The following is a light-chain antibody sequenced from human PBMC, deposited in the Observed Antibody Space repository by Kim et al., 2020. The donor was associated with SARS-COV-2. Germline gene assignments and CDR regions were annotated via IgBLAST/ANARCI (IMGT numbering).Light chain of an antibody. J-gene: IGKJ1*01. CDR2: DAS. CDR3: QLRNNWPPWT. Sequence: ETVLTQSPATLSLSPGERATLSCRASQSVITYLAWYQHKPGQAPRLLIYDASNRATGIPARFSGSGSGTDFTLTISSLEPEDFAVYYCQLRNNWPPWTFGQGTKVDIK. CDR1: QSVITY. V-gene: IGKV3-11*01.